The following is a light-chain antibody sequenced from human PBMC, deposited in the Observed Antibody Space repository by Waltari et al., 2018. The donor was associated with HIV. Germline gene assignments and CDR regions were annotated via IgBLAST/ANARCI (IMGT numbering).Light chain of an antibody. J-gene: IGLJ3*02. Sequence: SYGVSQPPSVSVSPGQTASITCSGDNLGDQYTSWYQQRPRQPPVLVIYQNNKRPAGIPDLFSASNSGNTATLTIRGSQAMDEADYYCQAWDNSAAWVFGGGTKLTVL. CDR3: QAWDNSAAWV. CDR2: QNN. CDR1: NLGDQY. V-gene: IGLV3-1*01.